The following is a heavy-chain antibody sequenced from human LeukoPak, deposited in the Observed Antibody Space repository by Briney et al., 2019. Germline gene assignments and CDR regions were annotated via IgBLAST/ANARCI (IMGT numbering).Heavy chain of an antibody. D-gene: IGHD4-17*01. Sequence: GGSLRLSCAASGFTFSSYGMHWVRQAPVKGLEWVAVIWYDGSNKYYADSVKGRFTISRDNSKNTLYLQMNSLRAEDTAVYYCARGRVKNDYGDYIDYWGQGTLVTVSS. J-gene: IGHJ4*02. CDR1: GFTFSSYG. CDR3: ARGRVKNDYGDYIDY. CDR2: IWYDGSNK. V-gene: IGHV3-33*01.